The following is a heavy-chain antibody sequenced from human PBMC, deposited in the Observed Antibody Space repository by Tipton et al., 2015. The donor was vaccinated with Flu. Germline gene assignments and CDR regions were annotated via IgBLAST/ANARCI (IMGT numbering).Heavy chain of an antibody. J-gene: IGHJ6*02. CDR2: IYTSGST. D-gene: IGHD2-21*01. V-gene: IGHV4-4*07. CDR3: ARDSGIVVVNLGYYYYGMDV. Sequence: TLSLTCTVSGGSISSYYWSWLRQPAGKGLEWIGRIYTSGSTNYNPSLKSRVTMSVDTSKNQFSLKLSSVTAADTAVYYCARDSGIVVVNLGYYYYGMDVWGQGTTVTVSS. CDR1: GGSISSYY.